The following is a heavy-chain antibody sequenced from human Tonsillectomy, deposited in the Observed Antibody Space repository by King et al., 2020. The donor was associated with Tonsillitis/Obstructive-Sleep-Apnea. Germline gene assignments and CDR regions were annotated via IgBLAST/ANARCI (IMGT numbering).Heavy chain of an antibody. D-gene: IGHD3/OR15-3a*01. CDR3: AVGPFYLWT. Sequence: QLVQSGAEVKKPGASVKVSCKASGYTFTSYDINWVRQAPGQGLEWVGGMSPNTGNTDYAQKFQGRVTLTANTSKNTAYMDLSRLKSEDTAVYYCAVGPFYLWTWGQGTLVTVSS. CDR2: MSPNTGNT. V-gene: IGHV1-8*01. J-gene: IGHJ4*02. CDR1: GYTFTSYD.